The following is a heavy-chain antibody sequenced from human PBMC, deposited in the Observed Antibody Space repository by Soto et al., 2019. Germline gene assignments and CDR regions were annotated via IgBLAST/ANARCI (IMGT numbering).Heavy chain of an antibody. CDR2: MFYSGLT. J-gene: IGHJ6*02. Sequence: SETLSLTCSVSGYSVRISDYYWAWIRQPPGKGLEWIGSMFYSGLTYYNPSLKSRVTLSVDTSKNHFSVRLNSVTAADTAVYYCAPLTVSLSGPYGIHVWGQGTTVAVSS. CDR3: APLTVSLSGPYGIHV. CDR1: GYSVRISDYY. D-gene: IGHD2-15*01. V-gene: IGHV4-39*01.